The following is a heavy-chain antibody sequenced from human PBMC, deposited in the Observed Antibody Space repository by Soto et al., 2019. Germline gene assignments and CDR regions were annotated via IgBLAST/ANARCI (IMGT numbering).Heavy chain of an antibody. D-gene: IGHD1-26*01. CDR1: GFTFSDSY. J-gene: IGHJ4*02. CDR2: ISSSSSYI. V-gene: IGHV3-11*06. Sequence: QVQLVESGGGLVKPGGSLRLSCAASGFTFSDSYMTWIRQAPGKGLEWISYISSSSSYIYYADSVKGRFTISRDNAKNSLYLQMNSLRAEDTAVYYCARGLVGAINPNDYWGQGTLVTVSS. CDR3: ARGLVGAINPNDY.